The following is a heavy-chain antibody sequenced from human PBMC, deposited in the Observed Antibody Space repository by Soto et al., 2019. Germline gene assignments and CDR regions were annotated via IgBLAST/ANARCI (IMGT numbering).Heavy chain of an antibody. Sequence: QVQLVQSGAEVTKPGSSVKVSCKASGGTFSSYAISWVRQAPGQGLEWMGGIIPIFGTANYAQKFQGRVTITADESTSKAYMELSSLRAEDTAVYYCARDYYDSSGDYRYYFDYWGQGTLVTVSS. J-gene: IGHJ4*02. CDR1: GGTFSSYA. CDR2: IIPIFGTA. V-gene: IGHV1-69*01. D-gene: IGHD3-22*01. CDR3: ARDYYDSSGDYRYYFDY.